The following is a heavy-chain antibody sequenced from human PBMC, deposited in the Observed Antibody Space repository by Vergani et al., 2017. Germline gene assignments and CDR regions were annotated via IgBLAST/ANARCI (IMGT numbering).Heavy chain of an antibody. J-gene: IGHJ4*02. Sequence: QVQLVQSGAEVKKPGSSVKVSCKASGGTFSSYAISWVRQAPGQGLEWMGRIIPILGIANYAQKFQGGVTITADKSTSTAYMELSSLRSEDTAVYYCASWNGSGSKYGGGYLDYWGQGTLVTVSS. CDR2: IIPILGIA. CDR1: GGTFSSYA. D-gene: IGHD3-10*01. CDR3: ASWNGSGSKYGGGYLDY. V-gene: IGHV1-69*04.